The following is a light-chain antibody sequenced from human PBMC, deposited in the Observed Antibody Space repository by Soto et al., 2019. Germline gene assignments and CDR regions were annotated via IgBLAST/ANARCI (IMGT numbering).Light chain of an antibody. CDR1: RIGSKS. CDR3: QVWDSRDDHRV. CDR2: DDS. V-gene: IGLV3-21*02. Sequence: SYELTQPPSVSEAPGQTARITCGGNRIGSKSVHWFQQKPGQAPVLVVHDDSDRPSGIPERFSGSNSGGTATLTISRVEAGDEADYYCQVWDSRDDHRVFGGGTQLTVL. J-gene: IGLJ2*01.